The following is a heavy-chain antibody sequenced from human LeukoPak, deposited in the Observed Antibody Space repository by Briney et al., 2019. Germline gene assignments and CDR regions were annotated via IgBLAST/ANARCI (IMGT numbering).Heavy chain of an antibody. D-gene: IGHD6-19*01. J-gene: IGHJ4*02. CDR1: GYTFTSYD. V-gene: IGHV1-8*01. Sequence: ASVKVSCKASGYTFTSYDINWVRQATGQGLEWMGWMNPNSGNTGYAQKFQGRVTMTRNTSISTAYMELSSLRSEDTAVYYCARDARSARESSGWYGQRVAPFDYWGQGTLVTVSS. CDR2: MNPNSGNT. CDR3: ARDARSARESSGWYGQRVAPFDY.